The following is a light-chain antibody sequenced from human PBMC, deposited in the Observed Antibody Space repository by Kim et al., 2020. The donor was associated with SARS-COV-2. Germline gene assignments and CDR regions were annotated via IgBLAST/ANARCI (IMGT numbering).Light chain of an antibody. Sequence: NFMLTQPHSVSESPGKTVTISCTGSSGSIASNYVQWYQQRPGGAPTTVIYEDNQRPSGVPDRFSGSIDSSSNSASLTISGLKTEDEADYYCQSYDSSNQGVFGGGTQLTVL. V-gene: IGLV6-57*02. CDR1: SGSIASNY. J-gene: IGLJ2*01. CDR2: EDN. CDR3: QSYDSSNQGV.